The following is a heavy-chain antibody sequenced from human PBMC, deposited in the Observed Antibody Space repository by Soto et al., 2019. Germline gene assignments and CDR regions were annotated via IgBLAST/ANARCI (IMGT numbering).Heavy chain of an antibody. Sequence: EVQLLESGGGLVQPGGSLTLSCAASGFTFSTYAMTWVRQAPGKGLEWVSTISDSDGSTDYADSVKGRFTISRDNSTNASYLKVTRPRAEETAVDNCAKEVAGGWYYWDCWGQGTLVTVSS. CDR2: ISDSDGST. CDR1: GFTFSTYA. CDR3: AKEVAGGWYYWDC. D-gene: IGHD2-15*01. V-gene: IGHV3-23*01. J-gene: IGHJ4*02.